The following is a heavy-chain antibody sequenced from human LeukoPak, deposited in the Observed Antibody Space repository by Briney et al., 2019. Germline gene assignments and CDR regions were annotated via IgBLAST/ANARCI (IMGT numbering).Heavy chain of an antibody. Sequence: SETLSLTCAVYGRSFSGYYWSWIRQPAGKGLEWIGRIYTSGSTNYHPSLKSRVTMSVDTSKNQFSLKLSSVTAADTAVYYCARGSLSSTSPFDPWGQGTLVTVSS. J-gene: IGHJ5*02. CDR1: GRSFSGYY. CDR2: IYTSGST. CDR3: ARGSLSSTSPFDP. V-gene: IGHV4-59*10. D-gene: IGHD2-2*01.